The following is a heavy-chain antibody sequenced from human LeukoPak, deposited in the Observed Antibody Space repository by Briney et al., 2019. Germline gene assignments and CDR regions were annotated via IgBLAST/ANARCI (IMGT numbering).Heavy chain of an antibody. CDR3: ARDYYGDLYFDY. D-gene: IGHD4-17*01. J-gene: IGHJ4*02. V-gene: IGHV3-21*01. CDR2: ISSSSSYI. Sequence: KPGGSLRLSCAASGFTLSRYTMNWVRQAPGKGLEWVSSISSSSSYIFYADSVKGRFTISRDIAKNSLYLQMHSLRAEDTAVYYCARDYYGDLYFDYWGQGTPVTVSS. CDR1: GFTLSRYT.